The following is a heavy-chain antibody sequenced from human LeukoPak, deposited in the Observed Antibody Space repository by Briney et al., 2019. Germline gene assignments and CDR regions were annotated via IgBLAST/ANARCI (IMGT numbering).Heavy chain of an antibody. V-gene: IGHV3-21*01. CDR3: TRSSGYYYRG. D-gene: IGHD3-22*01. CDR2: ISSSSSYI. J-gene: IGHJ4*02. CDR1: GFSFSSYS. Sequence: GGSLRLSCAASGFSFSSYSMNWVRQAPGKGLEWVSSISSSSSYIYYADSVKGRFTISRDNAKKSLYLQMNSLRAEDTAVYYCTRSSGYYYRGWGQGTLVTVSS.